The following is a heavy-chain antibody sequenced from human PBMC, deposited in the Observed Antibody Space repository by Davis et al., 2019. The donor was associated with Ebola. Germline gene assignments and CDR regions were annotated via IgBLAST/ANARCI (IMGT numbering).Heavy chain of an antibody. J-gene: IGHJ5*02. CDR1: GGTFSSYA. Sequence: SVKVSCKASGGTFSSYAISWLRQAPAQGLEWMGGIIPIFGTANYAQKFQDRVTITRDRSMSTAYMELSSLRSEDTAMYYCARGSLYSSGTTNWFDPWGQGTLVTVSS. CDR2: IIPIFGTA. V-gene: IGHV1-69*05. CDR3: ARGSLYSSGTTNWFDP. D-gene: IGHD6-19*01.